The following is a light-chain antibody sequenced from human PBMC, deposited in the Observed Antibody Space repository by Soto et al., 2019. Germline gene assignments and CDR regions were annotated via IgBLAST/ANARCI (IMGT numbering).Light chain of an antibody. Sequence: EIVLTQSPGTLSLSPGERATLSCRASQSVSSSYVAWYQQKPGLAPRLLIYDASSRAAGISHRFSGSGSGTDFTLTISRLEPEDFAVYYCQQYGSSPSFGGGTKV. CDR3: QQYGSSPS. V-gene: IGKV3D-20*01. CDR2: DAS. CDR1: QSVSSSY. J-gene: IGKJ4*01.